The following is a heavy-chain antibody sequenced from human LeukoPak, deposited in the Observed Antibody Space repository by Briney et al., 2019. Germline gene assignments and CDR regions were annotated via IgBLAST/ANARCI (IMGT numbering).Heavy chain of an antibody. V-gene: IGHV3-21*01. CDR3: ARVQYYDFWSGYYSLRSFDY. J-gene: IGHJ4*02. D-gene: IGHD3-3*01. Sequence: GGSLRLSRAPSGLTFSNYRMNWVRQAPGKGLEWVSSIRSRSSHIYYADSVKGRFTISRDNAKNSLYLQMNSLRAEDTAVYYCARVQYYDFWSGYYSLRSFDYCGQGTLVTVSS. CDR1: GLTFSNYR. CDR2: IRSRSSHI.